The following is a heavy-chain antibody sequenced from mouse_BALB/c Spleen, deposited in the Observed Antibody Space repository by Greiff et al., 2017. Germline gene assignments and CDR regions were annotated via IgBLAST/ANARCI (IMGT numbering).Heavy chain of an antibody. CDR2: IDPENGNT. J-gene: IGHJ2*01. D-gene: IGHD2-14*01. Sequence: VQLKQSGAELVRPGALVKLSCKASGFNIKDYYMHWVKQRPEQGLEWIGWIDPENGNTIYDPKFQGKASITAATSSNTAYLQLSSLTSEDTAVYYCASGNRSYDYWGQGTTLTVSS. V-gene: IGHV14-1*02. CDR3: ASGNRSYDY. CDR1: GFNIKDYY.